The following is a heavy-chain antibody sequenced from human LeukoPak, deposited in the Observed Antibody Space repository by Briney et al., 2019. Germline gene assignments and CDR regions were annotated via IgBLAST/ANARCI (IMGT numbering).Heavy chain of an antibody. D-gene: IGHD7-27*01. V-gene: IGHV1-2*02. Sequence: GASVKVSCRASGYTFTAYYMHWVRQAPGQGPEWVGWINPNSGGTNCAQRFQGRVTMTRDTSISTAYMELSRLTSDDTAVYYCAREALLGTKDFDYWGQGTLVTVSS. J-gene: IGHJ4*02. CDR2: INPNSGGT. CDR1: GYTFTAYY. CDR3: AREALLGTKDFDY.